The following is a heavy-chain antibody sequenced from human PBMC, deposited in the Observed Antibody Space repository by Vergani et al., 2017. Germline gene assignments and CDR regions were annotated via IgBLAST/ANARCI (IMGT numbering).Heavy chain of an antibody. CDR1: GFTGSSNY. D-gene: IGHD5-12*01. J-gene: IGHJ6*02. Sequence: EVQLVESGGGLVQPGGSLRLSCAASGFTGSSNYMSWVRQAPGKGLEWVSVIYSGGSTYYADSVKGRFTISRHNSKNTLYLQMNSLRAEDTAVYYCARDRVDIVATTTYYYYYYGMDVWGQGTTVTVSS. CDR2: IYSGGST. CDR3: ARDRVDIVATTTYYYYYYGMDV. V-gene: IGHV3-53*04.